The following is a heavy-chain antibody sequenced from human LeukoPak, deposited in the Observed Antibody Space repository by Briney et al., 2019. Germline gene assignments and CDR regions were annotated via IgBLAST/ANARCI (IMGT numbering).Heavy chain of an antibody. Sequence: ASVKVSCKASGYTFTGYYIHWVRQAPGQGLEWMGWINPDSGDTSYARKFQGWVTMTRDTSINTVYMELSRLKSDDTAIYYCARVLRASSGFDLWGQGTLITVSS. D-gene: IGHD3-10*01. CDR2: INPDSGDT. J-gene: IGHJ5*02. CDR3: ARVLRASSGFDL. CDR1: GYTFTGYY. V-gene: IGHV1-2*04.